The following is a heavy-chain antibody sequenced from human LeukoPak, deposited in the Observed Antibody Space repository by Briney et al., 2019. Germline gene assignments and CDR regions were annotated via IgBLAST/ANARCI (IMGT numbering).Heavy chain of an antibody. J-gene: IGHJ4*02. Sequence: GGSLRLSCAASGFTFSSYSMNWVRQAPGKGLEWVSSISSSSSYIYYADSVKGRFTISRDNAKNSLYLQMNSVRAEDTAVYYCARDERRGGYTTLFDSWGQGTLVTVSS. V-gene: IGHV3-21*01. CDR2: ISSSSSYI. CDR1: GFTFSSYS. CDR3: ARDERRGGYTTLFDS. D-gene: IGHD5-24*01.